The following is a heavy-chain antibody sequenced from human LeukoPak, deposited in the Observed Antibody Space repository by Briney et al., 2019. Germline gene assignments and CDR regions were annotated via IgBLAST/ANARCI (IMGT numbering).Heavy chain of an antibody. Sequence: ASVKVSCKASGYTFTGYYMHWVRQAPGQGLEWMGWINPNSGGTNYAQKFQGRVTMTRDTSISTAYMELSRLRSDDTAVYYCARVKGRSYYDSYGYWGQGTLVTVSS. CDR1: GYTFTGYY. V-gene: IGHV1-2*02. CDR2: INPNSGGT. CDR3: ARVKGRSYYDSYGY. J-gene: IGHJ4*02. D-gene: IGHD3-22*01.